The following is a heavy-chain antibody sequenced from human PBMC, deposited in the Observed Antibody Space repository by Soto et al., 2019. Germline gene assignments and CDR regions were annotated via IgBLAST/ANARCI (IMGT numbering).Heavy chain of an antibody. J-gene: IGHJ4*02. CDR2: ISTYNGNT. CDR1: GYAFTSYR. Sequence: QVQLVQSGAEVKKPGASVKVSCKASGYAFTSYRISWVRQAPGQGLEWMGWISTYNGNTKYAQKLQGRVTMTTDRSTSTAYMELRSLRSDDTAVFYCAREMVRAVGSDYWGQGTLVTVSS. CDR3: AREMVRAVGSDY. V-gene: IGHV1-18*01. D-gene: IGHD3-10*01.